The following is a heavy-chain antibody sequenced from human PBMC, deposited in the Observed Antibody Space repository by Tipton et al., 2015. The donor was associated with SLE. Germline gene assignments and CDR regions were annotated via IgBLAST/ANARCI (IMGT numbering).Heavy chain of an antibody. Sequence: LRLSCSVSNGSISRSSYYWGWIRQPPGKGLEWIARIYSSGSTNYYHPSLKSRVTISVVTSNNQFSLLMPSVSAQDPAVYFLGGRRTGDRDAFDMWGQGTMVTVSS. D-gene: IGHD3-16*01. CDR3: GGRRTGDRDAFDM. CDR1: NGSISRSSYY. V-gene: IGHV4-39*01. J-gene: IGHJ3*02. CDR2: IYSSGSTN.